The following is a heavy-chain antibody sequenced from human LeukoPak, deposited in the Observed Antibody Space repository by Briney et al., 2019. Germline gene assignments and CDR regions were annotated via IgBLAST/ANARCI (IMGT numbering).Heavy chain of an antibody. CDR2: IIPIFGTA. CDR1: GGTFSSYA. J-gene: IGHJ4*02. Sequence: SVKVSCKASGGTFSSYAISWVRQAPGQGLEWMGGIIPIFGTANYAQKFQGRVTVTADESTSTAYMELSSLRSEDTAVYYCARDLSDSSGYSQWGQGTLVTVSS. D-gene: IGHD3-22*01. CDR3: ARDLSDSSGYSQ. V-gene: IGHV1-69*13.